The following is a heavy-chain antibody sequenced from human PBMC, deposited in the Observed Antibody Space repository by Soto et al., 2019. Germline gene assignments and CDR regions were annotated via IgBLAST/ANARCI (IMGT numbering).Heavy chain of an antibody. CDR2: ISAYNGNT. CDR3: ARDGYSSGRVGWFDP. V-gene: IGHV1-18*01. CDR1: GYTFTSYG. D-gene: IGHD6-19*01. J-gene: IGHJ5*02. Sequence: ASVKVSCKASGYTFTSYGISWVRQAPGQGLEWMGWISAYNGNTNYAQKLQGRVTMTTDTSTSTVYMELSSLRSEDTAVYYCARDGYSSGRVGWFDPWGQGTLVTVSS.